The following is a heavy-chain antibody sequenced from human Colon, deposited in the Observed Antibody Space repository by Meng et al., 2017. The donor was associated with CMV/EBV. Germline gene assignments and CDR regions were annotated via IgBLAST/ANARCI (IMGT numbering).Heavy chain of an antibody. V-gene: IGHV3-66*01. CDR3: ARGLGSGTRRGVDY. CDR1: GFSASTNY. J-gene: IGHJ4*02. D-gene: IGHD1-26*01. Sequence: GGSLRLSCVVSGFSASTNYMSWVRQAPGKGLEWVSGIYSGDSRQYADSVKGRFAISRDNAKNSLYLQIKGLRAEDTAVYYCARGLGSGTRRGVDYWGQGTLVTVSS. CDR2: IYSGDSR.